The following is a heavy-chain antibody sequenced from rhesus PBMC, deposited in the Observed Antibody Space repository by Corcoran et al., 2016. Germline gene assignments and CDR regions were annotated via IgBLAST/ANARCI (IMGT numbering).Heavy chain of an antibody. CDR2: IGGSSGST. V-gene: IGHV4-165*02. Sequence: QVQLQESGPGLVKPSETLSLPCAVSGGSLSGYYWNWIPQPPGKGLEWIGYIGGSSGSTYYNPSLKSRVTISTDTSKNQFSLKLSSVTAADTAVYFCARSHIAAASFDYWGQGVLVTVSS. CDR3: ARSHIAAASFDY. J-gene: IGHJ4*01. CDR1: GGSLSGYY. D-gene: IGHD6-43*01.